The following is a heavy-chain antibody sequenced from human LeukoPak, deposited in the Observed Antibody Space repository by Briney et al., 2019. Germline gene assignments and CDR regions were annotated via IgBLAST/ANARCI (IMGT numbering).Heavy chain of an antibody. D-gene: IGHD2-15*01. Sequence: PGGSLRLSCAASGFTVSSNYMSWVRQAPGKGLEEVSVIYSGGSTYYADSVKGRFTISRDNSKNTLYLQMNSLRAEDTAVYYCARDGCSGGSCYSVWGQGTLVTVSS. CDR2: IYSGGST. CDR1: GFTVSSNY. CDR3: ARDGCSGGSCYSV. V-gene: IGHV3-53*01. J-gene: IGHJ4*02.